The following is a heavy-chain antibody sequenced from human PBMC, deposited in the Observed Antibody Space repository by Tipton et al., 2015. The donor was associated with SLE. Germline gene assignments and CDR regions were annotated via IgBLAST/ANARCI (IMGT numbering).Heavy chain of an antibody. CDR2: IYYSGST. CDR3: TRHAHTRGRFDI. J-gene: IGHJ3*02. V-gene: IGHV4-39*07. Sequence: TLSLTCPVSGGSISISDYYWAWIRQPPGKGLEWIASIYYSGSTYYNPSLKSRVTISVDTSKNQFSLNLGSVTAADTAVYYCTRHAHTRGRFDIWGQGTMVTVSS. CDR1: GGSISISDYY.